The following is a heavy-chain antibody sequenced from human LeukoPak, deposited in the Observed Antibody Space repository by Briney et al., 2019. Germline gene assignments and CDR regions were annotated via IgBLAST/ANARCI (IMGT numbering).Heavy chain of an antibody. CDR1: GYTFTGYY. CDR3: ARARGYYDILTGYYRHYYYYMDV. CDR2: INPNSGGT. V-gene: IGHV1-2*06. D-gene: IGHD3-9*01. Sequence: ASVKVSCKASGYTFTGYYMHWVRQAPGQGLEWMGRINPNSGGTNYAQKFQGRVTMTRDTSIGTAYMELSRLRSDDTAVYYCARARGYYDILTGYYRHYYYYMDVWGKGTTVTVSS. J-gene: IGHJ6*03.